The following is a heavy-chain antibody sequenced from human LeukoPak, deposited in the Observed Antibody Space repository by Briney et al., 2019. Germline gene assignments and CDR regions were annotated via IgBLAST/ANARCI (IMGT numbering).Heavy chain of an antibody. J-gene: IGHJ4*02. D-gene: IGHD3-10*01. V-gene: IGHV1-2*02. Sequence: ASVEVSCKTSGYSFTAFYIHWVRQAPGQGLEWMGWIHPRRGDTNYAQKSQGRVTMTRHTSISTAYLDLSSLRSDDTAVYYCARDGDYGTGSYYRGCIDSWGQGTPVTVSP. CDR2: IHPRRGDT. CDR1: GYSFTAFY. CDR3: ARDGDYGTGSYYRGCIDS.